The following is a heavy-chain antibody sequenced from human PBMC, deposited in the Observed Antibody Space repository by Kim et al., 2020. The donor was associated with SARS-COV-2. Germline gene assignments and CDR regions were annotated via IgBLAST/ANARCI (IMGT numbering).Heavy chain of an antibody. CDR2: IDSSGGST. CDR3: AKERCAGIAAAGNY. J-gene: IGHJ4*02. Sequence: GGSLRLSCAASGFTFSSYAMSWVRQAPGKGLEWVSGIDSSGGSTYYADSVKGRFTISRDSSKNTLYLQMNSLRAEDTAVYYCAKERCAGIAAAGNYWGQGTLVTVSS. V-gene: IGHV3-23*01. D-gene: IGHD6-13*01. CDR1: GFTFSSYA.